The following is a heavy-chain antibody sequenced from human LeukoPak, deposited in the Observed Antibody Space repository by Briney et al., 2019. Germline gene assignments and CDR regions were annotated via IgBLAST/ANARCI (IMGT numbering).Heavy chain of an antibody. J-gene: IGHJ4*02. V-gene: IGHV5-51*01. Sequence: GESLKISCKGSGYSFTSYWIGWVRQMPGKGLEWMGIIYPGDSDTRYSPSFQGQVTISADKSISTAYLQWSSLKASDTAMYYCARQSFSIGRRAVAGTDPFDYWGQGTLVTVSS. D-gene: IGHD6-19*01. CDR1: GYSFTSYW. CDR3: ARQSFSIGRRAVAGTDPFDY. CDR2: IYPGDSDT.